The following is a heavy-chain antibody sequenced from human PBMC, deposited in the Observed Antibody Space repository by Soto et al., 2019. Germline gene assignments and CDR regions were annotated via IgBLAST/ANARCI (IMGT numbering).Heavy chain of an antibody. CDR1: GFTFSDYY. D-gene: IGHD3-10*01. Sequence: GGSLRLSCAASGFTFSDYYMSWIRQAPGKGLEWVSYISSSGSTIYYADSVKGRFTISRDNAKNSLYLQMNSLRAEDTAVYYCARDLGVLLWFGELPYGMDVWGQGTTVTVS. J-gene: IGHJ6*02. V-gene: IGHV3-11*01. CDR2: ISSSGSTI. CDR3: ARDLGVLLWFGELPYGMDV.